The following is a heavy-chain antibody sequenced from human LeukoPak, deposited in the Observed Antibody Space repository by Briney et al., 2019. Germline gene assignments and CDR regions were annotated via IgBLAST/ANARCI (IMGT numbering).Heavy chain of an antibody. D-gene: IGHD3-10*01. J-gene: IGHJ4*02. V-gene: IGHV3-15*01. CDR1: GFTFSNAW. CDR3: TTEYVLLWFGELSLNFDY. Sequence: PGGSLRLSCAASGFTFSNAWMSWVRQAPGKGLEWVGRIKSKTDGGTTDYAAPVKGRFTISRDDSKNTLYLQMNSLKTEDTAVYYCTTEYVLLWFGELSLNFDYWGQGTLVTVSS. CDR2: IKSKTDGGTT.